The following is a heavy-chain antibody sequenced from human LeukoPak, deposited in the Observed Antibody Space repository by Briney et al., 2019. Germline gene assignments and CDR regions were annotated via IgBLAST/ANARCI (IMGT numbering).Heavy chain of an antibody. CDR1: GYTFTSYD. Sequence: GASVKVSCKASGYTFTSYDINWARQATGQGLEWMGWINPNSGGTNYAQKFQGRVTMTRDTSISTAYMELSRLRSDDTAVYYCASSGSYEFDFDYWGQGTLVTVSS. D-gene: IGHD1-26*01. CDR2: INPNSGGT. V-gene: IGHV1-2*02. J-gene: IGHJ4*02. CDR3: ASSGSYEFDFDY.